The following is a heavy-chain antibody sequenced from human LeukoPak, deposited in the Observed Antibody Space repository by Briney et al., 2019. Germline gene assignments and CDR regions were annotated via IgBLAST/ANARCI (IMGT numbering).Heavy chain of an antibody. Sequence: ASVRVSCKASGYTFTRYYIHWVRQAPGQGPEWMGIINPSGGSTNYAQRFQGRVTMTRDTSTSTVYMELSSLRSEDAAVYYCARGSESPSSDGWVVTATALDSWGQGTLVTVSS. CDR2: INPSGGST. J-gene: IGHJ4*02. CDR3: ARGSESPSSDGWVVTATALDS. V-gene: IGHV1-46*01. D-gene: IGHD2-15*01. CDR1: GYTFTRYY.